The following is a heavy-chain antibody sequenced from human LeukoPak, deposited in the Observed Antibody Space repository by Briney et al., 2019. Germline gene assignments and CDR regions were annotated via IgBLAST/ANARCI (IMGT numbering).Heavy chain of an antibody. CDR1: GFTFSSYA. CDR2: ISGSGGST. D-gene: IGHD1-26*01. V-gene: IGHV3-23*01. CDR3: AKGPLVRGSYQGAFDI. J-gene: IGHJ3*02. Sequence: GGSLRLSCAASGFTFSSYAMSWVRQAPGKGLEWVSTISGSGGSTYYADSVKGRFTISRDNSKNTLYLQMNSLRVEDTAVYYCAKGPLVRGSYQGAFDIWAKGQWSPSLQ.